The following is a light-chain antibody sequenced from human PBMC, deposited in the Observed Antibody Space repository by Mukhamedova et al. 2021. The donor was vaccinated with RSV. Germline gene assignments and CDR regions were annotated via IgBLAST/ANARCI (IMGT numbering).Light chain of an antibody. V-gene: IGLV2-14*01. CDR1: Y. CDR3: SSYTSSSTVL. J-gene: IGLJ2*01. Sequence: YVSWYQQHPGNAPKLIIYEVSNRPSGVSNRFSGSTSGSTASLTISGLQAEDEADYYCSSYTSSSTVLFCGGTKLTV. CDR2: EVS.